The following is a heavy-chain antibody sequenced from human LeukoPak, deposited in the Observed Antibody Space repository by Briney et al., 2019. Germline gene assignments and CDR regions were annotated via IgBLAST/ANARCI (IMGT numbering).Heavy chain of an antibody. CDR1: GFTFTNAC. Sequence: GGSLRLSCAASGFTFTNACMNWVRQAPGKGLEWVGRIKSKTDGETTYYAAPVKGRFTISRDDSKNTVSLQMNSLKIEDTAVYYCSSGGYTYGSDYWGQGTLLTVSS. D-gene: IGHD5-18*01. V-gene: IGHV3-15*01. J-gene: IGHJ4*02. CDR2: IKSKTDGETT. CDR3: SSGGYTYGSDY.